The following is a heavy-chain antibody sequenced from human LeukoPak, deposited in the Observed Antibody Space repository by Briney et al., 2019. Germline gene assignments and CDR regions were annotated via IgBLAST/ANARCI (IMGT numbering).Heavy chain of an antibody. V-gene: IGHV3-43*01. CDR3: AKDFGNYRVSDY. D-gene: IGHD3-22*01. Sequence: GESLRLSCAASGFAFAQYMMHWVRQAPGKGLEWVSLITWDGGATYYADSVKGRFTISRDNSKNSLFLHMTSLRSEDTALYYCAKDFGNYRVSDYWGQGTLVTVSS. CDR2: ITWDGGAT. J-gene: IGHJ4*02. CDR1: GFAFAQYM.